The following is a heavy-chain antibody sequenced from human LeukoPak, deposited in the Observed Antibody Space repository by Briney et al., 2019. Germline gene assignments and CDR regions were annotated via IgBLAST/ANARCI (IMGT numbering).Heavy chain of an antibody. V-gene: IGHV3-74*01. CDR2: IKSDGSSR. CDR3: ARDSDSCTGGSCSFDY. J-gene: IGHJ4*02. D-gene: IGHD2-8*02. CDR1: GFTFSSYW. Sequence: PGGSLRLSCAASGFTFSSYWVHWVRQAPGKGLVWVSRIKSDGSSRSYADSVKGRFTISRDNAKNTLYLQMNSLRAEDTAVYYCARDSDSCTGGSCSFDYWGQGTLVTVSS.